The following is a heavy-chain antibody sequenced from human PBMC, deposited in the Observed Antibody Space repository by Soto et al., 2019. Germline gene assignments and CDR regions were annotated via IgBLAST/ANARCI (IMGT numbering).Heavy chain of an antibody. J-gene: IGHJ6*02. D-gene: IGHD5-18*01. V-gene: IGHV1-69*13. Sequence: ASVKVSCKASGGTFSSYAISWVRQAPGQGLEWMGGIIPIFGTANYAQKFQGRVTITADESTSTAYMELSSLRSEDTAVYYCANYGVDTAIDYYGMDVWGQGTTVTVSS. CDR2: IIPIFGTA. CDR3: ANYGVDTAIDYYGMDV. CDR1: GGTFSSYA.